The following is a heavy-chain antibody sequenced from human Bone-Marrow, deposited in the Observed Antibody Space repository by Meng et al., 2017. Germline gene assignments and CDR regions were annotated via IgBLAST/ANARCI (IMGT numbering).Heavy chain of an antibody. Sequence: PVVQFGAEVKKPGSSVKVSCKASGGTFSSYAISWVRQAPGQGLEWMGWIDTKTGSPRYAQGFKGRLVFSSDTSVSTVYLQISGLKADDTAVYYCTRDGYSDCSRTSCFDYWGQGTLVTVSS. D-gene: IGHD2-2*01. V-gene: IGHV7-4-1*02. CDR2: IDTKTGSP. CDR1: GGTFSSYA. CDR3: TRDGYSDCSRTSCFDY. J-gene: IGHJ4*02.